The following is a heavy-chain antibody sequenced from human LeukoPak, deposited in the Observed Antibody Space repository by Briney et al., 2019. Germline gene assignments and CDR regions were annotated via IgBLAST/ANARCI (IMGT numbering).Heavy chain of an antibody. Sequence: GGSLRLSCAASGFTFSSYAMHWVRQAPGKGLERVAVISYDGSNKYYADSVKGRFTISRDNSKNTLYLQMNSLRAEDTAVYYCAREGGEPWGQGTLVTVSS. V-gene: IGHV3-30-3*01. J-gene: IGHJ4*02. CDR2: ISYDGSNK. CDR1: GFTFSSYA. CDR3: AREGGEP. D-gene: IGHD3-16*01.